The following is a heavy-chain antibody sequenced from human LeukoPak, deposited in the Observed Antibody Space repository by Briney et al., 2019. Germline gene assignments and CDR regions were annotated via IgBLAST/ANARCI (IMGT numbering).Heavy chain of an antibody. J-gene: IGHJ6*02. V-gene: IGHV4-4*07. CDR1: GGSISSYY. D-gene: IGHD2/OR15-2a*01. CDR2: IYTSGST. CDR3: ARGGASTISDYHYYYYGMDV. Sequence: SETLSLTCTVSGGSISSYYWSWIRQPAGKGREWSGRIYTSGSTNYNPSLKSRVTMSLDTSKNQFSLKLSSVTAADTAVYYCARGGASTISDYHYYYYGMDVWGQGTTVTVSS.